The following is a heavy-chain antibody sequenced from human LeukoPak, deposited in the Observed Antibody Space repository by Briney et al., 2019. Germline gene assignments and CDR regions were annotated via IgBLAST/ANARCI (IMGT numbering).Heavy chain of an antibody. D-gene: IGHD2-21*01. J-gene: IGHJ5*02. CDR3: AKDQRGGGNYGWSDP. V-gene: IGHV3-23*01. CDR1: GFTFSSYA. Sequence: GGSLRLSCAASGFTFSSYAMSWVRQAPGKGLEWVSAISGSGGSTYYADSVKGRFTISRDNSKNTLYLQMNSLRAEDTAVYYCAKDQRGGGNYGWSDPWGQGTLVTVSS. CDR2: ISGSGGST.